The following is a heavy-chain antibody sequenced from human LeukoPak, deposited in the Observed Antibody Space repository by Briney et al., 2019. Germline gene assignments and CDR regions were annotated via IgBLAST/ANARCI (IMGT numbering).Heavy chain of an antibody. D-gene: IGHD6-19*01. V-gene: IGHV4-59*01. Sequence: SETLSLTCTVSGGSISSYYWSWIRQPPGKGLEWIGYIYYSGSTNYNPSLKSRVTISVDTSKNQFSLKLSSVTAADTAVYYCARFEQQWPGDLGWFDPWGQGTLVTVSS. CDR1: GGSISSYY. J-gene: IGHJ5*02. CDR2: IYYSGST. CDR3: ARFEQQWPGDLGWFDP.